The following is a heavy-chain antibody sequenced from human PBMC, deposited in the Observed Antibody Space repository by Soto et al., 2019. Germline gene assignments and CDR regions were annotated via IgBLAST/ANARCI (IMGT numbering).Heavy chain of an antibody. Sequence: NPSETLSLTCAVSGYSISSGYYWGWIRQPPGKGLEWIGSIYHSGSTYYNPSLKSRVTISXXXSXXXXSLXLSXXTAXDTAVYYCAKASMTTVNPCDYWGQGTLVTVSS. V-gene: IGHV4-38-2*01. CDR1: GYSISSGYY. D-gene: IGHD4-17*01. J-gene: IGHJ4*02. CDR3: AKASMTTVNPCDY. CDR2: IYHSGST.